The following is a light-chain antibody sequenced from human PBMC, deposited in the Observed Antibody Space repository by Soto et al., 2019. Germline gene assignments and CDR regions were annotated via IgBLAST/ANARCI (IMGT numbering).Light chain of an antibody. J-gene: IGLJ2*01. V-gene: IGLV2-14*01. CDR2: DVS. Sequence: SALTQPASVSASPGQSITISCTGTSSDIGGYNYVSWYQQHPGKPPKLMIYDVSNRPSGISNRFSGSRSGNTASLTISGLQAEDEADYYCSSYTSSSTVIFGGGTKLTVL. CDR1: SSDIGGYNY. CDR3: SSYTSSSTVI.